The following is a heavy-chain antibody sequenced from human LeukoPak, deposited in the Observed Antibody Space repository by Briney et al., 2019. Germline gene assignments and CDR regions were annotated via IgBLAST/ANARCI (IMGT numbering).Heavy chain of an antibody. J-gene: IGHJ4*02. Sequence: PGGSLRLSCAASGFTFSSYEMNWVRQAPGKGLEWVSYISSSGSTIYYADSVKGRFTISRDNAKNSLYLQMNSLRAEDTAVYYCARELVNYDFWSGYLDYWGQGTLVTVSS. CDR3: ARELVNYDFWSGYLDY. D-gene: IGHD3-3*01. CDR1: GFTFSSYE. V-gene: IGHV3-48*03. CDR2: ISSSGSTI.